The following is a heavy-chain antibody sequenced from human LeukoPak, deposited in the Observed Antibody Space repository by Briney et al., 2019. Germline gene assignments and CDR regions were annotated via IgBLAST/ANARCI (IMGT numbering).Heavy chain of an antibody. J-gene: IGHJ3*02. CDR2: IYYSGST. D-gene: IGHD3-22*01. CDR3: ARYMIVVARGAFDI. Sequence: SETLSLTCTVSGGSISSGDYYWSWIRQPPGKGLEWIGYIYYSGSTYYNPSLKSRVTLSVDTSKNQFSLKLSSVTAADTAVYYCARYMIVVARGAFDIWGQGTMVTVSS. CDR1: GGSISSGDYY. V-gene: IGHV4-30-4*01.